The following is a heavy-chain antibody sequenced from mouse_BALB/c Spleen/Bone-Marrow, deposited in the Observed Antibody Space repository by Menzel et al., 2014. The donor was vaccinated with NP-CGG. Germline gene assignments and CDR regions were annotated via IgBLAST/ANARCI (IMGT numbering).Heavy chain of an antibody. D-gene: IGHD2-14*01. V-gene: IGHV5-12-2*01. J-gene: IGHJ2*01. CDR3: VRHRYDGYYFDY. Sequence: EVNVVESGGGLVQPGGSLKLSCAASGFTFSSYIMSWVRQTPEERLEWVAYISNGGDNTYYPDTVKGRFIISRDNAKNTLCLQMSSLKSEDTAMYYCVRHRYDGYYFDYWGQGTTLTVSS. CDR2: ISNGGDNT. CDR1: GFTFSSYI.